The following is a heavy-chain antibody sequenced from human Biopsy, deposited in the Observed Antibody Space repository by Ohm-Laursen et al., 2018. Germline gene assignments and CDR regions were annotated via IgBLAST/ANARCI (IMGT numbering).Heavy chain of an antibody. D-gene: IGHD5-24*01. CDR3: ASAGYNPDWNFDL. CDR1: GGSISSYY. CDR2: VYYSGST. V-gene: IGHV4-59*12. J-gene: IGHJ2*01. Sequence: SETLSLTWTVSGGSISSYYWTWIRQPPGKGLEWIGDVYYSGSTNRNPSLKSRVTILVDTSKNQFSLRLGSVTAADTAVYYCASAGYNPDWNFDLWGRGTRVTVSS.